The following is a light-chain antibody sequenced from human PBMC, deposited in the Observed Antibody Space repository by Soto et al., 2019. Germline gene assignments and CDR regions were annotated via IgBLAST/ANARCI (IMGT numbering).Light chain of an antibody. Sequence: SVLTQAGSVCGSHGQSSTISCTGTSSDVGSYKYVSWYQQHPGKAPKLMIYDVSDRPSGVSNRFSGSKSGNTASLTISGPRAEDEADYYCNSYTTSSTLVFGTGTKVTVL. CDR2: DVS. CDR3: NSYTTSSTLV. J-gene: IGLJ1*01. V-gene: IGLV2-14*03. CDR1: SSDVGSYKY.